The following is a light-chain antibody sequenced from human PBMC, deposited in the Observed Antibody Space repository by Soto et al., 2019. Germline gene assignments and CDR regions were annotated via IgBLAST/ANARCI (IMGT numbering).Light chain of an antibody. CDR1: QSVDNNY. CDR3: QRYGTAPYT. Sequence: ETVVTQSPGTLSLSPGEGATLSCRASQSVDNNYLAWYQQKPGQAPRLLIHGTSNRASGIPDRFSGSGSGTDFTLTISRLEPEDFAVYYCQRYGTAPYTFGQGTTLEL. CDR2: GTS. J-gene: IGKJ2*01. V-gene: IGKV3-20*01.